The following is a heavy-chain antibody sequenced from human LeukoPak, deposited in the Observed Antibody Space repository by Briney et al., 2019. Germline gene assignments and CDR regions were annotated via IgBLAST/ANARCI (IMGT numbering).Heavy chain of an antibody. J-gene: IGHJ6*03. CDR1: GVSISSSNSY. V-gene: IGHV4-39*01. D-gene: IGHD1-26*01. CDR3: ARSKKGEAGLYYMDV. CDR2: IYYSGNT. Sequence: PSETLSLTCTVSGVSISSSNSYWGWIRQPPGKGLEWIGSIYYSGNTYYNASLKSQVSISIDTSKNQFSLRLTSVTAADTAVYYCARSKKGEAGLYYMDVWGKGTTVTISS.